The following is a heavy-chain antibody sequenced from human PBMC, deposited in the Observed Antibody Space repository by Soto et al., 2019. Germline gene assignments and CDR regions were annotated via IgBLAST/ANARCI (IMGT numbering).Heavy chain of an antibody. J-gene: IGHJ4*02. V-gene: IGHV1-69*01. CDR3: ARDGGRHSEGIDY. Sequence: QVQLVQSGAEVKKPGSSVMVSCKASGGTFSSYSINWVRQAPGRGLEWMGEIIPTFGTANYTRKFQGRVEITANESTSTAYMVMSSLRSEDTSVYYCARDGGRHSEGIDYWGQGTLVTVSS. D-gene: IGHD3-16*01. CDR1: GGTFSSYS. CDR2: IIPTFGTA.